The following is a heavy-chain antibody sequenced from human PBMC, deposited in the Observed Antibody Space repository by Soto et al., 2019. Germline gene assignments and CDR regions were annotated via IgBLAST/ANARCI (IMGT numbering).Heavy chain of an antibody. CDR1: GFSLTSGGVG. J-gene: IGHJ4*02. D-gene: IGHD2-21*01. CDR3: AHTPFFGDKLDF. Sequence: QITLKESGPTLVKPTQTLTLTCTFSGFSLTSGGVGVAWIRQPPGKALEWLAVIYWDDDKRYSPSLKSRLTVTKDTPKNQVVLTMTNLAPVDTATYYCAHTPFFGDKLDFWGQGILVSVSS. V-gene: IGHV2-5*02. CDR2: IYWDDDK.